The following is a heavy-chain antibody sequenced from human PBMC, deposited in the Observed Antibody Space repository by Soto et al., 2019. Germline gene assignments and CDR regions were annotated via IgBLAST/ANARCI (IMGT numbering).Heavy chain of an antibody. V-gene: IGHV3-64D*06. J-gene: IGHJ4*02. Sequence: PGGSLRLSCSASGFTFNSYAMHWVRQAPGKGLEFVSAISSYGADTYYADSVKGRFAISRDNSKNTLYLQMSSLRAEDTALYYCVKEGYMRSDWYGQFDYWGQGGLVTVSS. CDR3: VKEGYMRSDWYGQFDY. D-gene: IGHD6-19*01. CDR2: ISSYGADT. CDR1: GFTFNSYA.